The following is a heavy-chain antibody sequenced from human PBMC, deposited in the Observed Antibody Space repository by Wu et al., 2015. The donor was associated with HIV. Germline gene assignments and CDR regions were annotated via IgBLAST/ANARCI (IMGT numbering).Heavy chain of an antibody. J-gene: IGHJ6*02. V-gene: IGHV1-18*01. CDR1: GYTFSNYG. CDR3: ARLTQYYYYGMDV. CDR2: ISAYNGKT. D-gene: IGHD3-9*01. Sequence: QVHLVQSGAEVKKPGASVKVSCKASGYTFSNYGIAWVRQAPGQGLEWMGWISAYNGKTDYAEKVQGRVTMTTDTSTRTAYMELRSLRSDDTAVYYCARLTQYYYYGMDVWGQGTTVTVSS.